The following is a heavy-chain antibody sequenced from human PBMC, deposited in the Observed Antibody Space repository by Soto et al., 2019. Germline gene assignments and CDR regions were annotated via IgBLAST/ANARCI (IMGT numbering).Heavy chain of an antibody. CDR1: GFTFGDYD. J-gene: IGHJ4*02. Sequence: QVQLMESGGGLVKPGGSLRLSCAASGFTFGDYDMSWIRQAPGKGLEWVSYITTIGNTIYYADSVKGRFTISRDNAKRSLFLQMNSLRAEDTAVYYCSRDPYYYGYIDYWGQGTLVIVSS. D-gene: IGHD3-10*01. CDR3: SRDPYYYGYIDY. CDR2: ITTIGNTI. V-gene: IGHV3-11*01.